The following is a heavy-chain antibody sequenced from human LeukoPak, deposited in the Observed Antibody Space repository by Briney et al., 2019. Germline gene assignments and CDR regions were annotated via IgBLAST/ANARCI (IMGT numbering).Heavy chain of an antibody. CDR3: ARARRDLLAFDL. J-gene: IGHJ3*01. CDR2: IFYSGST. CDR1: GGSISSYY. V-gene: IGHV4-59*01. Sequence: SETLSLTCTVPGGSISSYYWSWIRQPPGKGMEWVGYIFYSGSTNYNPSLKSRATISVGTSKIQFSLKLSSVTAADTAVYYCARARRDLLAFDLWGQGTMVTVSS. D-gene: IGHD1-26*01.